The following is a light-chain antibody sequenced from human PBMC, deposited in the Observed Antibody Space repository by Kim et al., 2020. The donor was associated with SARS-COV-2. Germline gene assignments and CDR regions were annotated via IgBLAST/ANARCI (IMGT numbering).Light chain of an antibody. CDR3: QVRDRSSADWM. CDR2: YDS. J-gene: IGLJ3*02. Sequence: SYELTQPPSVSVAPGNTATITCGGTNIGGKSVHWYQQRPGQAPVLIIYYDSVRHRPSGIPERFSGSNSGNTATLTISRVEAGDEADYYCQVRDRSSADWMFGGGTKLTVL. CDR1: NIGGKS. V-gene: IGLV3-21*04.